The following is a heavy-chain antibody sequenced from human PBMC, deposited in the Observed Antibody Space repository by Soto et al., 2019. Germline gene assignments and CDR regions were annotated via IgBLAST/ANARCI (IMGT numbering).Heavy chain of an antibody. J-gene: IGHJ4*02. CDR1: GFNYSSYA. CDR2: ITASGGRT. V-gene: IGHV3-23*01. D-gene: IGHD1-26*01. CDR3: ANPHGGSYAY. Sequence: GGSLRLSCTASGFNYSSYAMTWVRQAPGRGLEGVSGITASGGRTYYADSVKGRFTISRDNSKNTLYLQMNSLRAEDTAVYYCANPHGGSYAYWGQGTLVTVSS.